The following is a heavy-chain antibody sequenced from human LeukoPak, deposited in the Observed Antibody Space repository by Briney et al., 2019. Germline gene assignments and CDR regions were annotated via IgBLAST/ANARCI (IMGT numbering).Heavy chain of an antibody. CDR1: GWSFSGYY. J-gene: IGHJ6*03. Sequence: SETLSLTCTAYGWSFSGYYWSWIRQPPGKGLEWIGEINHSGSTNYNPSLNNRVTITVDTSKDQFSLKLSSVTAADTAVYYCARERSYGGNRIYYYYYYVDVWGKGTTVTISS. CDR2: INHSGST. V-gene: IGHV4-34*01. CDR3: ARERSYGGNRIYYYYYYVDV. D-gene: IGHD4-23*01.